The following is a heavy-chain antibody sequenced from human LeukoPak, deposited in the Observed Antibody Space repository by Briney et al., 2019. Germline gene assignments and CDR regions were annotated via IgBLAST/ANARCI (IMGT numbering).Heavy chain of an antibody. CDR1: GGSFSGCH. CDR2: ITYNGIT. D-gene: IGHD1/OR15-1a*01. CDR3: TRSGLTGMRTYPRTSSYYYGMDV. V-gene: IGHV4-34*01. J-gene: IGHJ6*02. Sequence: SETLSLTCAVHGGSFSGCHWSWIRQSPGKGLEWIGEITYNGITNYNPSLKVTISVDTSKNLLSLQMNSVTAADTAVYFCTRSGLTGMRTYPRTSSYYYGMDVWGQGTAVTVSS.